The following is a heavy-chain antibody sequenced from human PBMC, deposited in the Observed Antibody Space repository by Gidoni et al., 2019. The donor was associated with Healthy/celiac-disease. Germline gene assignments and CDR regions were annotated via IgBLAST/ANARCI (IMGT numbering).Heavy chain of an antibody. D-gene: IGHD2-2*01. J-gene: IGHJ6*03. CDR2: IKSKTDGGTT. CDR3: TTAPIVVVPAAMDSGYYYYYMDV. Sequence: EVQLVESGGGLVKPGGSLRLSCAASGFIFSNAWMSWVRQAPGKGLEWVGRIKSKTDGGTTDYAAPVKGRFTISRDDSKNTLYLQMNSLKTEDTAVYYCTTAPIVVVPAAMDSGYYYYYMDVWGKGTTVTVSS. V-gene: IGHV3-15*01. CDR1: GFIFSNAW.